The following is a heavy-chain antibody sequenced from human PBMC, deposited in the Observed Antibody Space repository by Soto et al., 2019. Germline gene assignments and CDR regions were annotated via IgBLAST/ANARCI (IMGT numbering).Heavy chain of an antibody. Sequence: QVQLVQSGAEVKKTGASVKVSCKASGYTFTDYYIHWVRQAPGQGLEWMGMINPSGGSTDYAQKFRGRVTMTRDTSTGTVYMGLSSLRSEDTAVYYCARPPFPGCINAVCYPFDYWGQGTLVTVSS. CDR3: ARPPFPGCINAVCYPFDY. D-gene: IGHD2-8*01. CDR2: INPSGGST. V-gene: IGHV1-46*01. CDR1: GYTFTDYY. J-gene: IGHJ4*02.